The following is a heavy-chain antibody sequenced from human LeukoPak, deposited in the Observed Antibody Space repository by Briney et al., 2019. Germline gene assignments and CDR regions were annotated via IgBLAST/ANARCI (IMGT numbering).Heavy chain of an antibody. Sequence: PGGSLTLSCAASGFTFSSYALHWVRQAPGKGLEWVAVISYDGSNKYHADSVEGRFTISRDNSKNTLYLQMSSLRAEDTALYYCAKDQRFGDLDDYRGQGTLVTVSS. CDR1: GFTFSSYA. D-gene: IGHD3-10*01. CDR3: AKDQRFGDLDDY. CDR2: ISYDGSNK. J-gene: IGHJ4*02. V-gene: IGHV3-30*07.